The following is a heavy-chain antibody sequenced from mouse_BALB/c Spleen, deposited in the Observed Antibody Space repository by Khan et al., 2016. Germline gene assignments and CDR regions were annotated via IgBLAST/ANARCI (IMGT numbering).Heavy chain of an antibody. J-gene: IGHJ2*01. Sequence: EVKLLESGGGLVQPGGSLKLSCAASGFDFSGYWMSWVRQAPGKGLEWIGEINPDSSTINYTPSLKDKFIISRDNAKNKLYLRMSKVRSEDTAFYSRASVGSYYFDYWGQGTTLTVSS. V-gene: IGHV4-1*02. CDR3: ASVGSYYFDY. CDR2: INPDSSTI. CDR1: GFDFSGYW.